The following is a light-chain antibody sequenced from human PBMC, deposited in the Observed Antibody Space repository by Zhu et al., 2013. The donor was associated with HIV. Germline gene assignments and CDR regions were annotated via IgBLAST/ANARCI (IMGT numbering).Light chain of an antibody. Sequence: EIVLTQSPGTLSLSPGERATLSCRASQNVNSNYLAWYQQKPGQPPRLLVYATSTRATGIPDRFTGSGSGTDFTLTVSRLEPEDFAVYYCQHRSNWPMYTFGQGTKLEIK. V-gene: IGKV3D-20*02. CDR2: ATS. CDR3: QHRSNWPMYT. CDR1: QNVNSNY. J-gene: IGKJ2*01.